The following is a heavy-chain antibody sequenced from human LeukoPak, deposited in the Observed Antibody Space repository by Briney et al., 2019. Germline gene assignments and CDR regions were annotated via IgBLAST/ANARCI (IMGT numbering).Heavy chain of an antibody. Sequence: SETLSRTCAVYGGSFSGYYWSWIRQPPGKGLEWIGEINHSGSTNYNPSLKSRVTISVDTSKNQFSLKLSSVTAADTAVYYCARHRIDIVVVPAAPFDYWGQGTLVTVSS. CDR3: ARHRIDIVVVPAAPFDY. D-gene: IGHD2-2*01. CDR2: INHSGST. V-gene: IGHV4-34*01. CDR1: GGSFSGYY. J-gene: IGHJ4*02.